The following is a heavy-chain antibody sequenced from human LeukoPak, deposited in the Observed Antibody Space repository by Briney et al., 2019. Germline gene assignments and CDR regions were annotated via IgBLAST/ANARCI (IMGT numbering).Heavy chain of an antibody. CDR2: ISGVDGST. D-gene: IGHD1-20*01. Sequence: GGSLRLSCAGSGFTFSSYAMSWVRQAPGKGLEWVSTISGVDGSTYYADSVKGRFTISRDNSKNTLYLQMKSLRAEDTAVYYCATWTGITPYWGQGTLVTVSS. V-gene: IGHV3-23*01. J-gene: IGHJ4*02. CDR1: GFTFSSYA. CDR3: ATWTGITPY.